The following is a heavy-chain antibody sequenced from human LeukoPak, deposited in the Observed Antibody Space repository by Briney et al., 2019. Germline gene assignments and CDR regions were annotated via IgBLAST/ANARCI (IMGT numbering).Heavy chain of an antibody. CDR3: ARDSVAGAIFDY. D-gene: IGHD6-19*01. Sequence: SETLSLTCAVYGGSFSGYYWSWIRQPPGKGLEWIGEINHSGGTNYNPSLKSRVTISVDTSKNQFSLKLSSVTAADTAVYYCARDSVAGAIFDYWGQGTLVTVSS. V-gene: IGHV4-34*01. CDR2: INHSGGT. CDR1: GGSFSGYY. J-gene: IGHJ4*02.